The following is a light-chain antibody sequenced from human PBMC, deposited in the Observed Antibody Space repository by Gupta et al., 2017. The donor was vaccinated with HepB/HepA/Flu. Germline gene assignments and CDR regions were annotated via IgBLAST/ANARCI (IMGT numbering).Light chain of an antibody. CDR1: SSNIGSNY. V-gene: IGLV1-47*01. CDR2: RYY. J-gene: IGLJ2*01. CDR3: AAWDDSLNGVV. Sequence: QSVLTQPPSASGTPGQRVTISCSGSSSNIGSNYVYWYQQLPGTAPKLIIYRYYQRPSGVPDRFSGSKSGTAASLAISGLRSEDEADYYCAAWDDSLNGVVFGGGTKLTVL.